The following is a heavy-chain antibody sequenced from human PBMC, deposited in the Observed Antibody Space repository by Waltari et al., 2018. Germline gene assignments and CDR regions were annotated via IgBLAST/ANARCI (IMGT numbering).Heavy chain of an antibody. V-gene: IGHV7-4-1*02. J-gene: IGHJ4*02. CDR1: GYTFTNFA. CDR3: ARDRVVGATDWAY. CDR2: ISTATGNP. Sequence: QVQLVQSASELKEPGASVQIACKASGYTFTNFAIDWVRQAPGQGLEWMGWISTATGNPTYGRGFTGRYVLSLDTSINTAYLQITSLKAEDTAFYFCARDRVVGATDWAYWGQGTLVTVSS. D-gene: IGHD1-26*01.